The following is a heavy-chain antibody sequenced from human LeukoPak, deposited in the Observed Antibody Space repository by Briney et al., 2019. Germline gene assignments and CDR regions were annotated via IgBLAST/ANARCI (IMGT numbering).Heavy chain of an antibody. D-gene: IGHD3-3*01. CDR2: IYTSGST. Sequence: PSETLSLTCTVSGGSISSYYWSWIRQPAGKGLEWIGRIYTSGSTNYNPSLKSRVTISVDTSKNQFSLKLSSVTAADTAVYYCAREKSGYHNYAFDIWGQGTMVTVSS. CDR3: AREKSGYHNYAFDI. V-gene: IGHV4-4*07. CDR1: GGSISSYY. J-gene: IGHJ3*02.